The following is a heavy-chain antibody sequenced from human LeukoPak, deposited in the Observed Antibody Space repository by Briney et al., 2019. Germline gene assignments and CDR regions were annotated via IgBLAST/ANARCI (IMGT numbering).Heavy chain of an antibody. CDR1: GGSISSSSYY. CDR2: IYYSGST. J-gene: IGHJ4*02. D-gene: IGHD5-12*01. Sequence: PSETLSLTCTVSGGSISSSSYYWGWIRQPPGKGLEWIGSIYYSGSTYYNPSLKSRVTISVHTSKNQFSLKLSSVTAADTAVYYCARAALRTPLTYFDYWGRGTLVTVSS. CDR3: ARAALRTPLTYFDY. V-gene: IGHV4-39*07.